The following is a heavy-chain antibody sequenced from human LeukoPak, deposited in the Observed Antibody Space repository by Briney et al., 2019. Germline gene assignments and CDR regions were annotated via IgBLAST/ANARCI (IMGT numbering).Heavy chain of an antibody. CDR3: ARVPQRYYDFLSGADY. V-gene: IGHV3-11*01. Sequence: GGSLRLSCAASGFTFSDYYMSWIRQAPGKGLEWVSYISSSGSTIYYADSVKGRFTISRDNAKNSLYLQMNSLRAEDTAVYYCARVPQRYYDFLSGADYWGQGTLVTVSS. CDR1: GFTFSDYY. CDR2: ISSSGSTI. D-gene: IGHD3/OR15-3a*01. J-gene: IGHJ4*02.